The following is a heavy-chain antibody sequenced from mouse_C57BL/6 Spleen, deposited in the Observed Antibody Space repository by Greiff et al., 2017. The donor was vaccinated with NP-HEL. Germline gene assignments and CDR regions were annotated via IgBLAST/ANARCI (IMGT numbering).Heavy chain of an antibody. CDR1: GFTFSSYA. J-gene: IGHJ2*01. CDR2: ISDGGSYT. CDR3: ARGNWVFDY. V-gene: IGHV5-4*01. D-gene: IGHD4-1*02. Sequence: EVQVVESGGGLVKPGGSLKLSCAASGFTFSSYAMSWVRQTPEKRLEWVATISDGGSYTYYPDNVKGRFTISGDNAKNNLYLQMSHLKSEDTAMYYCARGNWVFDYWGQGTTRTVSS.